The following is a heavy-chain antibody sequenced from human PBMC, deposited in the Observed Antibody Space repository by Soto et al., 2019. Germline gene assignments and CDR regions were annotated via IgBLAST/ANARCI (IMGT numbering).Heavy chain of an antibody. D-gene: IGHD3-3*01. V-gene: IGHV3-74*01. CDR3: GRDSNGVYVFWSGYYRGGGMDV. Sequence: GGSLRLSCAASGFTFSNYWMHWVRQAPGKGLVWVSRIKSDGSGITYADSVKGRFTISRDNAKNSLYLQMDSLRAEDTAWYYCGRDSNGVYVFWSGYYRGGGMDVWGQGTTVTVSS. J-gene: IGHJ6*02. CDR1: GFTFSNYW. CDR2: IKSDGSGI.